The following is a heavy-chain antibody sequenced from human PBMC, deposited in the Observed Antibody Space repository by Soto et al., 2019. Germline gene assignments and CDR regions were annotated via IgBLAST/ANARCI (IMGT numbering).Heavy chain of an antibody. V-gene: IGHV3-74*01. Sequence: EVQLVESGGGLVQPGESLRLSCAASGFTFSSYWMHWVRQAPGKGLVWVSRINSDGSSTSYAGSVKGRFTISRDNAKNTLYLQMNSLRAADKAVYYCVRTSLVVAAATREDYWGQGTLVTVSS. D-gene: IGHD2-15*01. CDR1: GFTFSSYW. J-gene: IGHJ4*02. CDR2: INSDGSST. CDR3: VRTSLVVAAATREDY.